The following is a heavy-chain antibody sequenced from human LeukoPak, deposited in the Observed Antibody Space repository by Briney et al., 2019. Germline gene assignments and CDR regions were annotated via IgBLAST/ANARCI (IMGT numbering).Heavy chain of an antibody. J-gene: IGHJ4*02. CDR3: ANNYYDLYYFDY. CDR1: GFTFSSYA. D-gene: IGHD3-22*01. V-gene: IGHV3-23*01. CDR2: ISGSGGST. Sequence: GGSLRPSCAASGFTFSSYAMSWVRQAPGKGLEWVSAISGSGGSTYYADSVKGRFTISRDNSKNTLYLQMNSLRAEDTAVYYCANNYYDLYYFDYWGQGTLVTVSS.